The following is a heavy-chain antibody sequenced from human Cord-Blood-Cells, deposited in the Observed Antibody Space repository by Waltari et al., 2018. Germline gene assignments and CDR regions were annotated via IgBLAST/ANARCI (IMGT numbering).Heavy chain of an antibody. D-gene: IGHD1-1*01. Sequence: QLQLQESGPGLVKPSETLSLTCTVSGGSISSSSYYWGWIRQPPGKGLAWIGGIYYSGSTYYTPSLNSRVTISVDTSKNQFSRKLISVTAANTAVYYCAGLRYNGNFDYWGQGTLVTVSS. CDR1: GGSISSSSYY. J-gene: IGHJ4*02. CDR2: IYYSGST. V-gene: IGHV4-39*07. CDR3: AGLRYNGNFDY.